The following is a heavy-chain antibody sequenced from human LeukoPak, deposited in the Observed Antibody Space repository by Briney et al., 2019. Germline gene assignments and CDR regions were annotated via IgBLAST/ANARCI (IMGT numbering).Heavy chain of an antibody. CDR2: ISGSGGST. J-gene: IGHJ4*02. CDR3: AKDGGVVGYYGSSGYYAL. V-gene: IGHV3-23*01. Sequence: GGSLRLSCAASGFTFSSYAMSWVRQAPGKGLEWVSAISGSGGSTYYADSVKGRFTISRDNSKNTLYLQMNSLRAEDTAVYYCAKDGGVVGYYGSSGYYALGGQGTLVTVSS. CDR1: GFTFSSYA. D-gene: IGHD3-22*01.